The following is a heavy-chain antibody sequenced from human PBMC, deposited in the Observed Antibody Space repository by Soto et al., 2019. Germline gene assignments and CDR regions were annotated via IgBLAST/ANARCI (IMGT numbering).Heavy chain of an antibody. CDR3: ARGGSYDWWSGYDYYCYYGMDV. CDR1: GGSISSGGYS. J-gene: IGHJ6*02. V-gene: IGHV4-30-2*01. CDR2: IYHSGST. D-gene: IGHD3-3*01. Sequence: PSETLSLTCAVSGGSISSGGYSWSWIRQPPGKGLEWIGYIYHSGSTYYNPSLKSRVTISVDTSKNQFSLKLSSVTAADTAVYYCARGGSYDWWSGYDYYCYYGMDVWGQETTVTVSS.